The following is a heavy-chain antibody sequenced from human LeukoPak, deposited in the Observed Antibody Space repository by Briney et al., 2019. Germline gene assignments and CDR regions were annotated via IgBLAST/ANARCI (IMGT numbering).Heavy chain of an antibody. D-gene: IGHD3-22*01. J-gene: IGHJ5*02. CDR1: GFSFSTYW. CDR2: INSDGSSI. Sequence: PGGSLRLSCAASGFSFSTYWMHWVRQDPGKGLVWVSRINSDGSSIIYADSVKGRLTISRDNAKSTLYLQMNSLRAEDTAVYYCVRAGERGCRDSRCSPNWFDPWGQGTLVTVSS. CDR3: VRAGERGCRDSRCSPNWFDP. V-gene: IGHV3-74*01.